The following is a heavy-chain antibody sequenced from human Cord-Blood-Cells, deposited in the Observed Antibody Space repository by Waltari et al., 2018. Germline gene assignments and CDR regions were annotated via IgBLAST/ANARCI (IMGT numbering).Heavy chain of an antibody. D-gene: IGHD7-27*01. Sequence: QVQLPQWGAGLLKPSETLSLTCAVYGGSFSGYYWSWSRRPPGKGLEWIGEINHSGSTTSDPSLKSQVTISVDTSKNQVSLKLSSVTAADTAVYYCAVWGSHDYWGQGTLVTVSS. V-gene: IGHV4-34*01. J-gene: IGHJ4*02. CDR3: AVWGSHDY. CDR2: INHSGST. CDR1: GGSFSGYY.